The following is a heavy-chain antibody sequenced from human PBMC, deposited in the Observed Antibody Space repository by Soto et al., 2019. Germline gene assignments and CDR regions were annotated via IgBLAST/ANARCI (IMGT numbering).Heavy chain of an antibody. Sequence: GGSLRLSCAASGFAFSSHAMSWVRQAPGKGLEWVSSTIDSGGRSYHADSVRGRFTISRDNSKNTLYLQMNSLRADDTAIYYCAKDKMEQWLVGGYYDYWGQGALVPVSS. CDR3: AKDKMEQWLVGGYYDY. V-gene: IGHV3-23*01. CDR2: TIDSGGRS. D-gene: IGHD6-19*01. CDR1: GFAFSSHA. J-gene: IGHJ4*02.